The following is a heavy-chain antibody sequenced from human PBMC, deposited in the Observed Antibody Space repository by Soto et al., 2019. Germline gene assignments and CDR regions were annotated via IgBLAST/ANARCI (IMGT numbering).Heavy chain of an antibody. CDR2: MYPGDSHT. CDR1: GYTFTSHW. Sequence: PGESLKISCKGSGYTFTSHWIGWVRQVPGKGLEWMGMMYPGDSHTRYSPSFQGQVTISADKSINTAYLQWGSLKASDTAMYYCARPPSGTTTFFDSWGQGTLVTVSS. J-gene: IGHJ4*02. D-gene: IGHD1-7*01. CDR3: ARPPSGTTTFFDS. V-gene: IGHV5-51*01.